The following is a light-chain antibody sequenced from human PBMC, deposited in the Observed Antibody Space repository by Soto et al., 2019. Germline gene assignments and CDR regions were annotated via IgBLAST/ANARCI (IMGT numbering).Light chain of an antibody. CDR3: LQTKQLPLT. CDR2: EVS. V-gene: IGKV2D-29*01. CDR1: QCLLHSDGKTY. Sequence: EIVLTQTPLSLSVTPGQSASISCKSSQCLLHSDGKTYLYWYLQRPGQPPQLLMYEVSNRFSGVPERFSGSGSGTDFTLEISRVEAEDVGLYSCLQTKQLPLTFGHGTKVDIK. J-gene: IGKJ1*01.